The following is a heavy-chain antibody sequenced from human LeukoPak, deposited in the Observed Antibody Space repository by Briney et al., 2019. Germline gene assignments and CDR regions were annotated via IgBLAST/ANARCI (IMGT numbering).Heavy chain of an antibody. D-gene: IGHD5-12*01. J-gene: IGHJ4*02. V-gene: IGHV3-23*01. Sequence: GRSLRLSCAASGFTFSSYWMSWVRQAPGKGLDWVSTISGSGGRTSYADSVKGRFTISRDNSKSALYLQMNSLRAEDTAVYYCAKDMDIVTTSREWGQGTLVTVSS. CDR2: ISGSGGRT. CDR3: AKDMDIVTTSRE. CDR1: GFTFSSYW.